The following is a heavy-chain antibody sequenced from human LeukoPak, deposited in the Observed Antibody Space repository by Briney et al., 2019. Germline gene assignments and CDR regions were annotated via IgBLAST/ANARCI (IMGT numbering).Heavy chain of an antibody. CDR1: GGSISSYY. Sequence: SETLSLTCTVSGGSISSYYWSWIRQPPGKGLEWIGYIYYSGSTNYNPSLKSRVTISVDTSKNQFSLKLSSVTAADTAVYYCARDRGLRYFDWLVIWGQGSLVTVSS. J-gene: IGHJ4*02. V-gene: IGHV4-59*01. CDR2: IYYSGST. D-gene: IGHD3-9*01. CDR3: ARDRGLRYFDWLVI.